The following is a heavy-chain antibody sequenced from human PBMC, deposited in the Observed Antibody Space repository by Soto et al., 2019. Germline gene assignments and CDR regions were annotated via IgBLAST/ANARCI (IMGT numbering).Heavy chain of an antibody. CDR2: TYYRSKWYN. V-gene: IGHV6-1*01. D-gene: IGHD3-22*01. CDR3: ARERNYYDSSDPGPFDY. J-gene: IGHJ4*02. Sequence: PSQTLSLTCAISGDSVSSNSAAWNWIRQPPSRGLEWLGRTYYRSKWYNDYAVSVKSRITINPDTSKNQFSLQLNSVTPEDTAVYYCARERNYYDSSDPGPFDYWGQGTLVTVSS. CDR1: GDSVSSNSAA.